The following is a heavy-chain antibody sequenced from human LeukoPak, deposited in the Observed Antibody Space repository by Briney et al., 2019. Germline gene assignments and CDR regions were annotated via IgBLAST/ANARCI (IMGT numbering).Heavy chain of an antibody. V-gene: IGHV4-34*01. Sequence: SETLSLTCAVYGGSFSGYYWSWIRQPPGKGLEWFGEINHSGSTNYNPSLKSRVTISVDTSKNQFSLKLSSVTAADTAVYYCARLKDWDYWTRTLDYWGQGTLVTVSS. CDR3: ARLKDWDYWTRTLDY. CDR1: GGSFSGYY. D-gene: IGHD1-7*01. J-gene: IGHJ4*02. CDR2: INHSGST.